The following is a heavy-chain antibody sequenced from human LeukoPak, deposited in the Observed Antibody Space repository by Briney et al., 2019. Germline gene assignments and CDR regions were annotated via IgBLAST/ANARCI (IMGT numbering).Heavy chain of an antibody. Sequence: GESLRLSCVASGFTFSSYWMHWVRQAPGKGRVWVSRVNSDGSTTTYADSVRGRFTISRDNAKHTLNLQMNSLRAEDTAVYYCERGGFDTIGFDYWGQGTLVTVSS. V-gene: IGHV3-74*01. CDR3: ERGGFDTIGFDY. CDR2: VNSDGSTT. J-gene: IGHJ4*02. CDR1: GFTFSSYW. D-gene: IGHD3-10*01.